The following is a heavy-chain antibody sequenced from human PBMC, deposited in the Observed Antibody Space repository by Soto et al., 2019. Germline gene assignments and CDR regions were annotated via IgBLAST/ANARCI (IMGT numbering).Heavy chain of an antibody. V-gene: IGHV4-4*02. J-gene: IGHJ4*02. D-gene: IGHD3-10*01. CDR3: ARRWGEGRVDY. CDR2: IYQSGST. CDR1: GASISSSNW. Sequence: QVQLQESGPGLVKPSGTLSLTCAVSGASISSSNWWSWVRQPPGKGLEWIGEIYQSGSTNYNPSLMRRVTISVEKSRNPFSLKLSSVPAADTAVYYCARRWGEGRVDYWGQGTLFTVSS.